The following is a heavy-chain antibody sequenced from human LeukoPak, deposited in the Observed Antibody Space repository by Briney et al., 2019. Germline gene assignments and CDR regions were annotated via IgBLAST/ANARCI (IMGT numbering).Heavy chain of an antibody. J-gene: IGHJ2*01. CDR1: GIIFRNYA. V-gene: IGHV3-64*01. D-gene: IGHD1-26*01. CDR3: ERGRQGAKTRYFDL. CDR2: ISSDVGST. Sequence: PGGSLRLSCAASGIIFRNYAMHWVRQGPGKGLECISTISSDVGSTYYANSVKGSFTISRDNSKNTQYLQMCTLRAEDMAVYYCERGRQGAKTRYFDLWGRGNRVTVS.